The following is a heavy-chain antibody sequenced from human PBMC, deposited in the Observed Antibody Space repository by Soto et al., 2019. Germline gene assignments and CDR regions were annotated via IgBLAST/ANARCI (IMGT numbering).Heavy chain of an antibody. CDR1: GYTFTSYG. V-gene: IGHV1-18*01. CDR2: ISGYNGKT. D-gene: IGHD2-21*02. J-gene: IGHJ6*02. Sequence: QVQLVQSGGGVRKPGASVTVSCKASGYTFTSYGISWVRQAPGQGLEWMGWISGYNGKTNYAQKVQDRVTMTTDTSTSTVYLKLRRLRFDDTAVYYCAREGDVPYYYYGMDVWGQGTTVTVSS. CDR3: AREGDVPYYYYGMDV.